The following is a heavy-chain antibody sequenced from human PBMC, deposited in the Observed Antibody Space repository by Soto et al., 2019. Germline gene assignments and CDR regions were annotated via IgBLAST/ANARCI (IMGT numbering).Heavy chain of an antibody. CDR3: ARDYGSGSYYSVHGMDV. CDR2: IYYSGST. CDR1: CGSIISGDYY. V-gene: IGHV4-30-4*01. D-gene: IGHD3-10*01. J-gene: IGHJ6*02. Sequence: PSETLSLTCTFSCGSIISGDYYWSWIRQPPGKGLEWIGYIYYSGSTYYNPSLKSRVTISVDTSKNQFSLKLSSVTAADTAVYYCARDYGSGSYYSVHGMDVWGQGTTVTVSS.